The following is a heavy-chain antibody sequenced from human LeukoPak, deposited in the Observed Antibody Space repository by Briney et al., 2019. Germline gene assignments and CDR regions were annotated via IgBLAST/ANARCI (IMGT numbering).Heavy chain of an antibody. D-gene: IGHD3-10*01. V-gene: IGHV4-4*07. CDR3: ARVKRPKLLWFGEPSYWFDP. Sequence: SETLSLTCTVSGGSISSYYWSWIRQPAGKGLEWIGRIYTSGSTNYNPSLKSRVTMSVDTSKNQFSLKLSSVTAADTAVYYCARVKRPKLLWFGEPSYWFDPWGQGTLVTVSS. J-gene: IGHJ5*02. CDR1: GGSISSYY. CDR2: IYTSGST.